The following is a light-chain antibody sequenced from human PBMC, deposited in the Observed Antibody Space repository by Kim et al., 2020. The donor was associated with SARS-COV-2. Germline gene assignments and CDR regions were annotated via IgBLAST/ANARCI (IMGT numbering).Light chain of an antibody. J-gene: IGKJ2*01. V-gene: IGKV1-33*01. Sequence: DIQMTQSPFSLSASVGDRVTITCQASQDITDYLNWYQQKPGKAPQLLIYRASILETGVPSRFSGSGSGTDFTFTISSLQAEDIATYSCLQYDNLPYTFGQGTKLEI. CDR2: RAS. CDR3: LQYDNLPYT. CDR1: QDITDY.